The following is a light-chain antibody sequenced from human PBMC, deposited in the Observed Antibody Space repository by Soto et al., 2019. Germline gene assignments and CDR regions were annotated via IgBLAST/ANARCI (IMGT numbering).Light chain of an antibody. Sequence: DIQMTQSPSSLSASVGDRVTITCRASQIISSSLHWYQQKPGKAPKLLIFAASSLQRGVPSRFSGSGSRTDFTLTISSLQPDDFATYYCQQSSSNPPTFGGGTKVEI. J-gene: IGKJ4*01. CDR2: AAS. CDR1: QIISSS. CDR3: QQSSSNPPT. V-gene: IGKV1-39*01.